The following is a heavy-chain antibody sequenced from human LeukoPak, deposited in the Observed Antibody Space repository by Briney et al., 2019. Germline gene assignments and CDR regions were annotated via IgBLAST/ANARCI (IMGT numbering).Heavy chain of an antibody. D-gene: IGHD3-22*01. J-gene: IGHJ1*01. CDR2: VSAYTGNT. CDR3: ARDPGRGTYDTSGFHH. Sequence: ASVKVSCKASGYTFGDYGITWIRQAPGQGLGWMGWVSAYTGNTNYAQSLQDRVIMIADTSTDTAYMELRSLRPDDTAVYYCARDPGRGTYDTSGFHHWGQGTLVTVSS. CDR1: GYTFGDYG. V-gene: IGHV1-18*01.